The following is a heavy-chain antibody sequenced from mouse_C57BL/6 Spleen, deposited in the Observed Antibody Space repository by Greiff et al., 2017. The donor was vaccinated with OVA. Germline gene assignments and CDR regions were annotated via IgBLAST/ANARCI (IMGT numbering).Heavy chain of an antibody. J-gene: IGHJ3*01. CDR1: GFTFSSYA. D-gene: IGHD2-4*01. CDR2: ISDGGSYT. CDR3: ARVYDYDEAWFAY. Sequence: EVKLMESGGGLVKPGGSLKLSCAASGFTFSSYAMSWVRQTPEKRLEWVATISDGGSYTYYPDNVKGRFTISRDNAKNNLYLQMSHLKSEDTAMYYCARVYDYDEAWFAYWGQGTLVTVSA. V-gene: IGHV5-4*03.